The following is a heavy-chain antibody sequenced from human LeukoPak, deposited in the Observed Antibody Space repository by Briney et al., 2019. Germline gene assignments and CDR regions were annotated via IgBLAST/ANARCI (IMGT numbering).Heavy chain of an antibody. V-gene: IGHV4-39*01. CDR2: IYYGGST. J-gene: IGHJ4*02. CDR1: GGSISSSSYY. CDR3: ARRRGYFDY. Sequence: SETLSLTCTVSGGSISSSSYYWGWIRQPPGKGLEWIGSIYYGGSTYYNPSLKSRVTISVDTSKNQFSLKLSSVTAADTAVYYCARRRGYFDYWGQGTLVTVSS.